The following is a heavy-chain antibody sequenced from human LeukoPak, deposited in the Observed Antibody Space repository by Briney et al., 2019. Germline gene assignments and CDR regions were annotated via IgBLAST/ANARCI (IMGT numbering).Heavy chain of an antibody. CDR3: ATLVDTVPARYYYYGMDV. V-gene: IGHV4-34*01. D-gene: IGHD5-12*01. Sequence: SETLSLTCTVSGASISGYYWSWIRQPPGKGLEWIGEINHSGSTNYNPSLKSRVTISVDTSKNQFSLKLSSVTAADTAVYYCATLVDTVPARYYYYGMDVWGQGTTVTVSS. J-gene: IGHJ6*02. CDR1: GASISGYY. CDR2: INHSGST.